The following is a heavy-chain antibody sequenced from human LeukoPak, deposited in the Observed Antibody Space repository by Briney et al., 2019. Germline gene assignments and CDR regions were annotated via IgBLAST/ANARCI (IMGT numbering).Heavy chain of an antibody. V-gene: IGHV3-7*01. J-gene: IGHJ3*02. Sequence: GGSLRLSCAASGFTFSSYWMSWVRQAPGKGLEWVANIKQDGSEKYYVDSVKGRFTISRDNAKNSLYLQMNSLRAEDTAVYYCARLGDYGDYGAFDIWGQGTMVTVSS. CDR1: GFTFSSYW. D-gene: IGHD4-17*01. CDR3: ARLGDYGDYGAFDI. CDR2: IKQDGSEK.